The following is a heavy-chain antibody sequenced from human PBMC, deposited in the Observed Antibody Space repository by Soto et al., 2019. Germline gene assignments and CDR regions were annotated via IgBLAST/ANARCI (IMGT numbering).Heavy chain of an antibody. CDR2: IRSKANSYAT. D-gene: IGHD3-10*01. V-gene: IGHV3-73*01. CDR3: TRRWFGIDYGMDV. CDR1: GFTFSGSA. Sequence: GGSLRLSCAASGFTFSGSAMHWVRQASGKGLEWVGRIRSKANSYATAYAASVKGRFTISRDDSKNTAYLQMNSLKTEDTAVYYCTRRWFGIDYGMDVWGQGTTVTVSS. J-gene: IGHJ6*02.